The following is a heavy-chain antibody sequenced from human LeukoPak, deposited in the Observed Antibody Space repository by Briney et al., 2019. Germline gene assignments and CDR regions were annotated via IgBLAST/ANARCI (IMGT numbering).Heavy chain of an antibody. D-gene: IGHD3-10*02. CDR1: GFTFSSYG. J-gene: IGHJ4*02. CDR2: IWYDGSNK. Sequence: GRSLRLSCAASGFTFSSYGMHSVRQAPGKGLEWVAVIWYDGSNKYCADSVKGRFSISRDNSKTTLYLQMHSLRAEDTAVYYCASLKGCSGSYFDYWGQGTLVTVSS. CDR3: ASLKGCSGSYFDY. V-gene: IGHV3-33*01.